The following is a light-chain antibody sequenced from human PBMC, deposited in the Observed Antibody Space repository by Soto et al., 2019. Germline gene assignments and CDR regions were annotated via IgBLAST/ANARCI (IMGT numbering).Light chain of an antibody. CDR2: ATS. J-gene: IGKJ1*01. CDR3: QQYDDSPPCT. V-gene: IGKV3-20*01. Sequence: EIVLTQSPDTLSLSPGERATLSCRASQSVSSGYLAWYQQKPGQAPRLLIYATSSRATGLPDRFSGSGSGTDFALTISRLQPEDFAVYYCQQYDDSPPCTFGQGTKVQIK. CDR1: QSVSSGY.